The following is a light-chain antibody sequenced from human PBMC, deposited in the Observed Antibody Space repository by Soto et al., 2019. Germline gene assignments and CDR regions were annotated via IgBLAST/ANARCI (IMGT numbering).Light chain of an antibody. CDR2: AAS. CDR3: QKLNSYPRK. CDR1: QGISSY. Sequence: DIQFTHSPSFLSASVVDRVTITFRASQGISSYLAWYQQKPGKAPNLLIYAASSLQSGVPSRFSGSGSGTEFTLTISSLQPEDFATYYCQKLNSYPRKFGQGTKVDIK. V-gene: IGKV1-9*01. J-gene: IGKJ1*01.